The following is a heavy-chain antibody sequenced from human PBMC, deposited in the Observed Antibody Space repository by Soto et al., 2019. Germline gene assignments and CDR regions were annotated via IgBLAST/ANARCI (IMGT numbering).Heavy chain of an antibody. Sequence: QVQLVESGGGVVQPGRSLRLSCAASGFTFSTYGMHWVRQAPGKGLEWVAVISYDGSNKYYADSVKGRFTISRDNSKNTLYLQMRSLIAADTAVYYCAKGFSYSVIDNWGQGTMVTVSS. CDR2: ISYDGSNK. CDR3: AKGFSYSVIDN. J-gene: IGHJ4*02. V-gene: IGHV3-30*18. CDR1: GFTFSTYG. D-gene: IGHD5-18*01.